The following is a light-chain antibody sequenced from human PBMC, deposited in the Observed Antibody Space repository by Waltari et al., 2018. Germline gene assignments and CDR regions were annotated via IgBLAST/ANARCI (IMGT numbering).Light chain of an antibody. V-gene: IGKV3-15*01. CDR1: ESVATS. CDR3: QQCNKWPPT. CDR2: DAS. J-gene: IGKJ4*01. Sequence: EMVMTQSPATLSVSPGERVALSCRASESVATSLAWYQQIPGQAPRLLIYDASTRATNVAVRFSGSGSGTEFTLTITSLQSEDFAVYYCQQCNKWPPTFGGGTKVEIK.